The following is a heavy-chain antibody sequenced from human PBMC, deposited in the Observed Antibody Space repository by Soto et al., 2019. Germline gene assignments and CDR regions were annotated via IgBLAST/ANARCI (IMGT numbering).Heavy chain of an antibody. CDR2: IYYSGST. J-gene: IGHJ4*02. D-gene: IGHD3-10*01. CDR3: ARAGTNMVQFDY. CDR1: GGSINSYF. Sequence: PSDTLSLTCTVSGGSINSYFWSWIRQSPGKGLEWIGHIYYSGSTSYSPSLKSRVSISVDTFKNQFSLEVHSVTAADTAVYYCARAGTNMVQFDYWGQGTLVTVS. V-gene: IGHV4-59*07.